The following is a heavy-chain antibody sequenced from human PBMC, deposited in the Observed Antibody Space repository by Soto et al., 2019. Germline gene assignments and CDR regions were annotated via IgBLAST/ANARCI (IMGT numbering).Heavy chain of an antibody. V-gene: IGHV3-30-3*01. CDR2: ISYDGSNK. Sequence: VGSLRLSCAASGFTFSSYAMHWVRQAPGKGLEWVAVISYDGSNKYYADSVKGRFTISRDNSKNTLYLQMNSLRAEDTAVYYCARDLTGSLLGMDVWGQGTTVTVSS. J-gene: IGHJ6*02. CDR3: ARDLTGSLLGMDV. D-gene: IGHD1-26*01. CDR1: GFTFSSYA.